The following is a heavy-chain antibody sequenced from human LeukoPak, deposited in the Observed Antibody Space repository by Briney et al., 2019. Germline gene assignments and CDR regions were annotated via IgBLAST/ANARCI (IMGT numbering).Heavy chain of an antibody. Sequence: GGSLRLSCAASGLTFSSYGMHWVRQAPGKGLEWVAVIWYDGSNKYYADSVKGRFTISRDNSKNTLYLQMNSLRAEDTAVYYCARSTTYYYDSSGYSDFDYWGQGTLVTVSS. CDR3: ARSTTYYYDSSGYSDFDY. D-gene: IGHD3-22*01. CDR1: GLTFSSYG. V-gene: IGHV3-33*01. J-gene: IGHJ4*02. CDR2: IWYDGSNK.